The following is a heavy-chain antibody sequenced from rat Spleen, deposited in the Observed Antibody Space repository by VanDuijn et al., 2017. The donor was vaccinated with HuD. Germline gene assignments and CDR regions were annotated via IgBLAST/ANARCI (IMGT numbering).Heavy chain of an antibody. CDR2: ISPSGGST. Sequence: EVQLVESGGGLVQPGRSLKLSCAVSGFTFSDYYMAWIRQAPTKGLEWVASISPSGGSTYYRDSVKGRFTISRDNAKSTLYLQMDSLRSEDTATYYCVRQDTSGYSNWFAYWGQGTLVTVSS. CDR3: VRQDTSGYSNWFAY. J-gene: IGHJ3*01. V-gene: IGHV5-25*01. CDR1: GFTFSDYY. D-gene: IGHD4-3*01.